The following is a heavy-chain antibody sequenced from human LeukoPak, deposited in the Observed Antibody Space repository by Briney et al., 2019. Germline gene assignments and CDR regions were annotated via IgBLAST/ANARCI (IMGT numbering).Heavy chain of an antibody. Sequence: PSETPSVTCAVSGYSISSSYYWGWIRQPPEKGLEWIGSIYHSGSTYYNPSFKSRVTISVDTSRNQFSLKLRSVTAADTAVYYCARGVTSISRCSYGYWGPGNMVTVSS. CDR1: GYSISSSYY. CDR3: ARGVTSISRCSYGY. D-gene: IGHD2-15*01. CDR2: IYHSGST. J-gene: IGHJ4*01. V-gene: IGHV4-38-2*01.